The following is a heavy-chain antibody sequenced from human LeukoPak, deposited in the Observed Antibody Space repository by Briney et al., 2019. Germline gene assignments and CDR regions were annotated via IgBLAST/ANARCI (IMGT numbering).Heavy chain of an antibody. CDR3: ASTTYYYDSSGYYYRETFDY. CDR2: IYYSGST. CDR1: GGSISSYY. Sequence: PSETLSLTCTVSGGSISSYYWSWIRQPPGKGLEWIGYIYYSGSTNYNPSLKSRVTISVDTSKNQFSPKLSSVTAADTAVYYCASTTYYYDSSGYYYRETFDYWGQGTLVTVSS. D-gene: IGHD3-22*01. V-gene: IGHV4-59*01. J-gene: IGHJ4*02.